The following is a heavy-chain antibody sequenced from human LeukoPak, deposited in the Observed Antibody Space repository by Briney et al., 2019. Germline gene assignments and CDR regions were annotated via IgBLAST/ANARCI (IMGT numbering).Heavy chain of an antibody. CDR3: ARRYDISGGWID. V-gene: IGHV3-53*01. CDR2: IYSGGNT. D-gene: IGHD2-15*01. CDR1: GFTVSSNY. Sequence: GGSLRLSCAVSGFTVSSNYMSWVRQAPGKGLEWVSVIYSGGNTYYADSVKGRFTISRDNSKNTLYLQMNSLRAEDTAVYYCARRYDISGGWIDWGQGTLVTVSS. J-gene: IGHJ4*02.